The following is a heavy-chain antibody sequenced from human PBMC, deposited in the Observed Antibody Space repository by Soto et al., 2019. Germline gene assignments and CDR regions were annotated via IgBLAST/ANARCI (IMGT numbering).Heavy chain of an antibody. Sequence: GAPVKVDCKASGYTFTSYAMHWVRKAPGQRLEWMGWINAGNGNTKYSQKFQGRVTITRDTSASTAYMELSSLRSEDTAVYYCARVVRVGDMNWFDPWGQGTLVTVSS. CDR1: GYTFTSYA. D-gene: IGHD1-26*01. CDR3: ARVVRVGDMNWFDP. CDR2: INAGNGNT. V-gene: IGHV1-3*01. J-gene: IGHJ5*02.